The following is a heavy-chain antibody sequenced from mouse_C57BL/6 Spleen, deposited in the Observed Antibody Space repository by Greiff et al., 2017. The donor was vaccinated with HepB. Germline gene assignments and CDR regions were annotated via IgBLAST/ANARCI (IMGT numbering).Heavy chain of an antibody. CDR2: ISYDGSN. Sequence: VQLKESGPGLVKPSQSLSLTCSVTGYSITSGYYWNWIRQFPGNKLEWMGYISYDGSNNYNPSLKSRISITRDTSKNQFVLKLNSVTTEDTATYYCANYDGSWFAYWGQGTLVTVSA. CDR3: ANYDGSWFAY. CDR1: GYSITSGYY. J-gene: IGHJ3*01. D-gene: IGHD2-4*01. V-gene: IGHV3-6*01.